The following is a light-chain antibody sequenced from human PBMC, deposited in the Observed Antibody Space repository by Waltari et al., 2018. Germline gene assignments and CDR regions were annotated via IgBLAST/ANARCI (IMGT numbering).Light chain of an antibody. CDR3: QQYGSSPYT. J-gene: IGKJ2*01. CDR1: QSVSSSY. Sequence: DTIYLTQGERATLNCRASQSVSSSYLAWYQQKPGQAPRLLIYGASSRATGIPDRFSGSGSGTDFTLTISRLEPEDFAVYYCQQYGSSPYTFGQGTKLEIK. V-gene: IGKV3-20*01. CDR2: GAS.